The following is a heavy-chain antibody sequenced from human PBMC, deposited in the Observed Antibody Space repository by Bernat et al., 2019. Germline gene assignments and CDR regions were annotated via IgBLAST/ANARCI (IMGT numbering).Heavy chain of an antibody. CDR3: ARMGNTYGQYNWFDP. Sequence: EVQLVESGGGLVQPGGSLRLSCAASGFTFDIYWMSWVRQAPGKGPEWVANIKQDGSEKHYVDSVKGRFTISRDNAKNLVYLQMNSLRGEDTAVYYCARMGNTYGQYNWFDPWGQGTLVTV. CDR2: IKQDGSEK. CDR1: GFTFDIYW. V-gene: IGHV3-7*01. D-gene: IGHD2-8*01. J-gene: IGHJ5*02.